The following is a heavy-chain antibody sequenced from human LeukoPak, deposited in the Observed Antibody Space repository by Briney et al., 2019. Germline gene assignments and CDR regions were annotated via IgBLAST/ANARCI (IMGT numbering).Heavy chain of an antibody. CDR2: ITSDSTYI. V-gene: IGHV3-21*01. CDR1: GFTLSTYS. D-gene: IGHD5-18*01. Sequence: GGSLRHSCGAAGFTLSTYSVKWVRQAPGKGLEWVSSITSDSTYIYYADSVKGRFTISRDNAKNSLSLQMNSLRAEDTAVYYCAREWNTAFDYWGQGTLVTVSS. J-gene: IGHJ4*02. CDR3: AREWNTAFDY.